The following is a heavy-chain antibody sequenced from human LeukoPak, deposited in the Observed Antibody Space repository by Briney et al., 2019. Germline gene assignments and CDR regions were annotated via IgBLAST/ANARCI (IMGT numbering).Heavy chain of an antibody. CDR2: ISGSGGSI. D-gene: IGHD6-19*01. V-gene: IGHV3-23*01. Sequence: PGGSLRLSCAASGFTFSSYAMSWVRQAPGKGLEWVSAISGSGGSIYYADSVKGRFTISRDNSKNTLYLQMNSLRAEDTAVYYCARDPGAVAGTGYYGMDVWGQGTTVTVSS. CDR3: ARDPGAVAGTGYYGMDV. CDR1: GFTFSSYA. J-gene: IGHJ6*02.